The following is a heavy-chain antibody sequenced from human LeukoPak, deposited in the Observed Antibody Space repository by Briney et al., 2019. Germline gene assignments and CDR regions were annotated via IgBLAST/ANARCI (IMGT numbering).Heavy chain of an antibody. CDR1: GFTLSDYY. V-gene: IGHV3-11*01. D-gene: IGHD3-22*01. CDR2: ISSSGSTI. J-gene: IGHJ4*02. Sequence: GGSLRLSCAASGFTLSDYYMSWIRQAPGKGLEGVSYISSSGSTIYSAASLKGRFTISRDNAKNSLYLQMNSLRAEDTAVYYCARDPHYYDSSGYVDYGGQGTLVTVS. CDR3: ARDPHYYDSSGYVDY.